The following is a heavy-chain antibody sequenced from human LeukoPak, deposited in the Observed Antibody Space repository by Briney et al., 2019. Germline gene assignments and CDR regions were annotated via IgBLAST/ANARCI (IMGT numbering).Heavy chain of an antibody. J-gene: IGHJ4*02. CDR1: GFTFSSFD. D-gene: IGHD6-19*01. CDR2: ITNRGDGT. CDR3: AKDARRTSGWYHFDS. V-gene: IGHV3-23*01. Sequence: PGGSLRLSCTASGFTFSSFDMGWVRPAPGKGLEWVSAITNRGDGTYFADSVKGRVTISRDNSKDTLYLQLNSLRADDTAVYYCAKDARRTSGWYHFDSWGQGTLVTVSS.